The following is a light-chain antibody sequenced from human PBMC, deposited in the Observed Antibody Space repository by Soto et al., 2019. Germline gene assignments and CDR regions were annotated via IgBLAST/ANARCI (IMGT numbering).Light chain of an antibody. V-gene: IGKV1-39*01. CDR2: AAS. CDR3: QQSYTTPGT. CDR1: QSISFN. Sequence: SPSALSSKIRERVTNTCRASQSISFNLNWYQQKPGKAPKLLIFAASSLQSGVPSRFSGSGSGTDFTLTISSLQPEDFATYYCQQSYTTPGTFGQGT. J-gene: IGKJ1*01.